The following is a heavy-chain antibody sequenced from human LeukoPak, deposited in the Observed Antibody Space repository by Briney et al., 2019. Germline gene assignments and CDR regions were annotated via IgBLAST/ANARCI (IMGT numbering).Heavy chain of an antibody. CDR2: ISSSSSYI. D-gene: IGHD2-2*03. V-gene: IGHV3-21*01. CDR1: GFTFSSYS. Sequence: GGSLRLSCAASGFTFSSYSMNWVRQAPGKGLEWVSSISSSSSYIYYADSVKGRFTISRDNAKHSLYLQMNSLRAEDTAVYYCAREGPQNGYCSSTSCSYFDYWGQGTLVTVSS. J-gene: IGHJ4*02. CDR3: AREGPQNGYCSSTSCSYFDY.